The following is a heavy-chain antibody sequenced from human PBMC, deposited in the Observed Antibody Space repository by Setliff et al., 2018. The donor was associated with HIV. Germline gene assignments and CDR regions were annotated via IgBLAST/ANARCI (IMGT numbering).Heavy chain of an antibody. J-gene: IGHJ3*02. CDR2: IYTSGNTNYNPST. V-gene: IGHV4-61*02. Sequence: PSETLSLTCTVSGDSISSGGYYWSWIRQPAGQGLEWIGRIYTSGNTNYNPSTNYNPSLKSRITISLETSRNQFSLRVTSVTATDTAVYYCTRQSPVAGGGAFDIWGQGTMVTVSS. CDR3: TRQSPVAGGGAFDI. CDR1: GDSISSGGYY. D-gene: IGHD2-8*02.